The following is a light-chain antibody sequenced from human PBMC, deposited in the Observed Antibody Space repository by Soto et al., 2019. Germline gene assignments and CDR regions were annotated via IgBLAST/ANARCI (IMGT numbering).Light chain of an antibody. CDR1: SSDFGDHNY. J-gene: IGLJ2*01. CDR3: ASYTSSSTSVI. Sequence: QSALTQPASVSGSPGQSITISCTGPSSDFGDHNYVSWYQQHPGKAPKLIIFEVSNRPSGISSRFSGSKSGNTASLTISGLQAEDEADYYCASYTSSSTSVIFGRGTKLTVL. V-gene: IGLV2-14*01. CDR2: EVS.